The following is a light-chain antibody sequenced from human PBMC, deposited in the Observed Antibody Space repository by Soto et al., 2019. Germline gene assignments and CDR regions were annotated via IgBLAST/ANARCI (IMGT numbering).Light chain of an antibody. CDR3: QHYNSYSEA. Sequence: DIPMTQSPSTLSGSLVERVTITCRASQTISSWLAWYQQKPGKAPKLLIYKASTLKSGVPSRFSGSGSGTEFTLTISSLQPDDFATYYCQHYNSYSEALGQGTKVDIK. J-gene: IGKJ1*01. CDR2: KAS. V-gene: IGKV1-5*03. CDR1: QTISSW.